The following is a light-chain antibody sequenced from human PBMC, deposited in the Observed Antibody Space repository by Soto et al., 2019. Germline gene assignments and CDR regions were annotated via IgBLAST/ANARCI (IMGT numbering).Light chain of an antibody. J-gene: IGKJ1*01. CDR1: QSVLYSSNNKNY. CDR3: QQYYSTPQVT. CDR2: WAS. Sequence: DIVMTQSPDSLAVSLGERATINCKSSQSVLYSSNNKNYLAWYQQKPGQPPKLLIYWASTRESGVPDRFSGSGSGTDFTLTISRLQAEDVAVYYCQQYYSTPQVTFGQGTKVEIK. V-gene: IGKV4-1*01.